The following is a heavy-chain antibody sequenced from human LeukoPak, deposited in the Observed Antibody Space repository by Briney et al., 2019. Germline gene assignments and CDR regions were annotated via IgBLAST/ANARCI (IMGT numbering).Heavy chain of an antibody. Sequence: SETLSLTCTVSGGSISSSSYYWGWIRQPPGKGLEWIGSIYYSGSTYYDPSLKSRVTISVDTSKNQFSLKLSSVTAADTAVYYCVRVPAAPMYYYYGMDVWGQGATATVSS. D-gene: IGHD2-2*01. CDR2: IYYSGST. CDR3: VRVPAAPMYYYYGMDV. V-gene: IGHV4-39*01. J-gene: IGHJ6*02. CDR1: GGSISSSSYY.